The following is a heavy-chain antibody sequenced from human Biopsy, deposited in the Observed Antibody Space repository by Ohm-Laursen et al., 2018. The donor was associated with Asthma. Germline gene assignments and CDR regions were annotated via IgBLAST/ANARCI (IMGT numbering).Heavy chain of an antibody. D-gene: IGHD3-10*01. CDR2: ISVYNGNT. V-gene: IGHV1-18*01. CDR1: GYTFNSAG. CDR3: ARAVDYSHYYGIDV. J-gene: IGHJ6*02. Sequence: SSVKFSCKTSGYTFNSAGITWVRQAPGQGLEWMGWISVYNGNTKVAQKLQDRVTMITDTSTSTAHMELRSLRSDDTAVYFCARAVDYSHYYGIDVWGQGTTVTVS.